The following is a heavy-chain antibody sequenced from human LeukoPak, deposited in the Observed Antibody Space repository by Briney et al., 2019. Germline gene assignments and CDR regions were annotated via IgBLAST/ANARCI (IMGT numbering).Heavy chain of an antibody. CDR1: GFTFSSYS. CDR2: ISSRSSAI. J-gene: IGHJ4*02. D-gene: IGHD5-12*01. V-gene: IGHV3-48*02. CDR3: AREGGSGNDY. Sequence: PGGSLRLSCEASGFTFSSYSMNWVRQAPGKGLEWVSYISSRSSAIYYADSVKGRFTISRDNARNSLDLQMNSLRDEDTGLYYCAREGGSGNDYWGQGTLVTVSS.